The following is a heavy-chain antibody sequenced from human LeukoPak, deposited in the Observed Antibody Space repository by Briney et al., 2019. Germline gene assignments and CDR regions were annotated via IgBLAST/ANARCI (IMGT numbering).Heavy chain of an antibody. CDR3: AKEFGYGDYGPYYFDY. V-gene: IGHV1-8*03. CDR1: GYTFTSYD. CDR2: MNPNSGNT. J-gene: IGHJ4*02. Sequence: ASVKVSCKASGYTFTSYDINWVRQATGQGLEWMGWMNPNSGNTGYAQKFQGRVTITRNTSISTAYMELSSLRAADTAVYYCAKEFGYGDYGPYYFDYWGQGTLVTVSS. D-gene: IGHD4-17*01.